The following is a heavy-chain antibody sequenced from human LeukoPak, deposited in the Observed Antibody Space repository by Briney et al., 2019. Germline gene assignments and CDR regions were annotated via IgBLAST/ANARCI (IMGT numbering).Heavy chain of an antibody. CDR3: ARVPVRGVRFVLFGSGYFDF. CDR1: GFTFRSYV. V-gene: IGHV3-30-3*01. Sequence: GGSLRLSCAASGFTFRSYVMHWVRQAPGKGLEWVAVISYDGSSTIYADSVRGRFTISRDNSQNTVSLQMNSLRSEDTAVYFCARVPVRGVRFVLFGSGYFDFRGPGTLVTVSS. CDR2: ISYDGSST. D-gene: IGHD3-10*01. J-gene: IGHJ4*02.